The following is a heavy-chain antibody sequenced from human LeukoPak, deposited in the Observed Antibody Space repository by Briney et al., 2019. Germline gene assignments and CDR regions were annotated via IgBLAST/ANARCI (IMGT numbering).Heavy chain of an antibody. CDR2: IIPILGIA. D-gene: IGHD5-24*01. CDR3: ARCRDGYNYDAFDI. Sequence: SVKVSCKASGGTFSSYAISWVRQAPGQGLEWMGRIIPILGIANYAQKFQGRVTVTADKSTSTAYMELSSLRSEDTAVYYCARCRDGYNYDAFDIWGQGTMVTVSS. V-gene: IGHV1-69*04. CDR1: GGTFSSYA. J-gene: IGHJ3*02.